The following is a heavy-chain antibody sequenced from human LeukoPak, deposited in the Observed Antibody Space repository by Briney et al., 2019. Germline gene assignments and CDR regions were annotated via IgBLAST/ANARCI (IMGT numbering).Heavy chain of an antibody. D-gene: IGHD1-7*01. CDR2: INHSGST. Sequence: PSETLSLTCAVYGGSFSGYYWSWIRQPPGKGLEWIGEINHSGSTNYNPSLKSQVTISVDTSKTQFSLKLSSVTAADTAVYYCARGLSLITGTTAVVATKGSLDYWGQGTLVTVSS. J-gene: IGHJ4*02. CDR1: GGSFSGYY. V-gene: IGHV4-34*01. CDR3: ARGLSLITGTTAVVATKGSLDY.